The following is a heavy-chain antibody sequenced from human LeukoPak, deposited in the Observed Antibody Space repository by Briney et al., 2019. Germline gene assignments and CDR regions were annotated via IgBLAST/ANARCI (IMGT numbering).Heavy chain of an antibody. Sequence: GGSLRLSCAASGFTFSSYEMNWVRQAPGKGLEWVSYISSSGSTIYYADSVKGRFTISRDNSKNTLYLQMNSLRAEDTAVYYCARDYYDSSGLDYWGQGTLVTVSS. CDR2: ISSSGSTI. D-gene: IGHD3-22*01. J-gene: IGHJ4*02. V-gene: IGHV3-48*03. CDR3: ARDYYDSSGLDY. CDR1: GFTFSSYE.